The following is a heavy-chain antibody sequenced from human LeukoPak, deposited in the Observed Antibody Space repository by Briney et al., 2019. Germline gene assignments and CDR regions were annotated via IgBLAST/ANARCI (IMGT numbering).Heavy chain of an antibody. Sequence: PVGSLRLSCAASGFTFSSYAMSWVRQAPGKGLEWVSAIRGCGGSTYYAGSVKGRFTISRDNSKNTLFLQMNSLRPEDTAVYYCAKTSDQLLYSKFDFWGQGTLVTVSS. CDR2: IRGCGGST. CDR1: GFTFSSYA. CDR3: AKTSDQLLYSKFDF. J-gene: IGHJ4*02. V-gene: IGHV3-23*01. D-gene: IGHD2-2*02.